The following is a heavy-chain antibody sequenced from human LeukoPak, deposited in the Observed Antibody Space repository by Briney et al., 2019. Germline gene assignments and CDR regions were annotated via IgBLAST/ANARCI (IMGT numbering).Heavy chain of an antibody. V-gene: IGHV3-7*01. CDR3: ARQDATSCYRPMDV. J-gene: IGHJ6*02. CDR1: GLTFSDYC. Sequence: GGSLRLSCAASGLTFSDYCMSWVRQAPVMGLEWVANIKQDGSEINYVDSVKGRFTISRDNAKNSLFLQMTSLRAEDTAIYYCARQDATSCYRPMDVRGQGTTVTVSS. D-gene: IGHD2-2*01. CDR2: IKQDGSEI.